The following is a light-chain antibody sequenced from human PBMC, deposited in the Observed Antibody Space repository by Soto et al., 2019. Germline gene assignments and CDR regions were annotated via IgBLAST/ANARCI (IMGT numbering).Light chain of an antibody. CDR3: QQYGSSPPT. CDR1: QSVSNNY. J-gene: IGKJ1*01. CDR2: GAS. V-gene: IGKV3-20*01. Sequence: EIVLTHSPGTLSLSPCERATLSSSASQSVSNNYLAWYQQKPGQAPRLLIYGASNRATGIPDRFSGSGSGTDFTLTINRLEPEDFALYYCQQYGSSPPTFGQGPRWIS.